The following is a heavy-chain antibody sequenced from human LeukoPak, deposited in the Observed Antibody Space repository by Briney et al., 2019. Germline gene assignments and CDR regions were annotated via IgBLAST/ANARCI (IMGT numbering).Heavy chain of an antibody. V-gene: IGHV3-7*01. Sequence: GGSLRLSCAASGFTFSNYWMNWVRQAPGKGLEWVADIKHDGRHKYYADSVKGRFTISRDNANNSLYLQMNSLRVEDSAVYHCVRRFRLEDAFDIWGQGTMVTVSS. CDR1: GFTFSNYW. CDR3: VRRFRLEDAFDI. J-gene: IGHJ3*02. CDR2: IKHDGRHK.